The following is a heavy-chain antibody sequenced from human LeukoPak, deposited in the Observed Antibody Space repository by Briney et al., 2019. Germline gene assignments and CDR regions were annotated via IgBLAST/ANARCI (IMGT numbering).Heavy chain of an antibody. V-gene: IGHV4-59*01. D-gene: IGHD3-3*01. CDR3: ARGSDDFWSGYSMGV. Sequence: PSETLSLTCTVSGGSISSYYWSWIRQPPGKGLEWIGYIYYSGSTNYNPSLKSRVTISVDTSKNQFSLKLSSVTAADTAVYYCARGSDDFWSGYSMGVWGQGTTVTVSS. J-gene: IGHJ6*02. CDR2: IYYSGST. CDR1: GGSISSYY.